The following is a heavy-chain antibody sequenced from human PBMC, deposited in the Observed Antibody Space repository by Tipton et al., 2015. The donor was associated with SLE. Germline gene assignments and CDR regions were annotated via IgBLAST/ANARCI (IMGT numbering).Heavy chain of an antibody. Sequence: SLRLSCAASGFTFSDYYMSWIRQAPGKGLEWVSYISSSGSTIYYADSVKGRFTISRDNAKNSLYLQMNSLRAEDTAVYYCASRDYYDSSGLTYWGQGTLVTVSS. V-gene: IGHV3-11*04. CDR3: ASRDYYDSSGLTY. CDR1: GFTFSDYY. D-gene: IGHD3-22*01. CDR2: ISSSGSTI. J-gene: IGHJ4*02.